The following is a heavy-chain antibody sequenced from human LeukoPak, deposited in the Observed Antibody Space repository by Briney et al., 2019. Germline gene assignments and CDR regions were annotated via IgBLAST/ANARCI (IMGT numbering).Heavy chain of an antibody. D-gene: IGHD3-10*01. V-gene: IGHV4-30-4*07. CDR3: AANSADYNTLGSSYKV. CDR2: IYYSGST. J-gene: IGHJ4*02. Sequence: SETLSLTCAVSGGSISSGGYSWSWIRQPPGKGPEWIGYIYYSGSTYYNPSLKSRVTISVDTSKNQFSLKLTSVTAADTAVYYCAANSADYNTLGSSYKVWGQGTLVTVSS. CDR1: GGSISSGGYS.